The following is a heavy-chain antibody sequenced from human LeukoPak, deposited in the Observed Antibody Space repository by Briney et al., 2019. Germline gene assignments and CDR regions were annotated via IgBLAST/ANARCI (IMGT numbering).Heavy chain of an antibody. J-gene: IGHJ4*02. D-gene: IGHD3-22*01. CDR3: ASHDSSGFHDY. Sequence: SETLSLTCAVSGGSISSSNWWSWVRQPPGKGLEWIGEIYHSGSTNFNPSLKSRVTISVDKSKNQFSLKLSSVTAADTAVYYCASHDSSGFHDYWGQGTLVTVSS. CDR1: GGSISSSNW. CDR2: IYHSGST. V-gene: IGHV4-4*02.